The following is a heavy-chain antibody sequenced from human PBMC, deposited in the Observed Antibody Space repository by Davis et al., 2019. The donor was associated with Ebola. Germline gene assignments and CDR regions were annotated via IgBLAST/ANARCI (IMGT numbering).Heavy chain of an antibody. J-gene: IGHJ4*02. CDR3: ARGHPPDYDYIWGSYRYTNNFDY. CDR2: IKQDGSEK. Sequence: GESLKISCAASGFTFSSYWMSWVRQAPGKGLEWVANIKQDGSEKYYVDSVKGRFTISRDNAKNSLYLQMNSLRAEDTAVYYCARGHPPDYDYIWGSYRYTNNFDYWGQGTLVTVSS. D-gene: IGHD3-16*02. V-gene: IGHV3-7*01. CDR1: GFTFSSYW.